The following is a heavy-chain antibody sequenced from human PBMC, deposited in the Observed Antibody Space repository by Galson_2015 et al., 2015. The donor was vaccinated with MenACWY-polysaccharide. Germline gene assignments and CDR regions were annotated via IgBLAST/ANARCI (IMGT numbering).Heavy chain of an antibody. Sequence: SVKVSCKASGYSFSSYDINWVRQTTGQGLEWMGWMNPNSGNTGYAQKFQGRVTMTRNTSISIAYMELSSLRSEDTAVYYCARGGKYYYERSGYLHWFHPCGQGTLVTVSS. CDR1: GYSFSSYD. V-gene: IGHV1-8*01. D-gene: IGHD3-22*01. CDR3: ARGGKYYYERSGYLHWFHP. J-gene: IGHJ5*02. CDR2: MNPNSGNT.